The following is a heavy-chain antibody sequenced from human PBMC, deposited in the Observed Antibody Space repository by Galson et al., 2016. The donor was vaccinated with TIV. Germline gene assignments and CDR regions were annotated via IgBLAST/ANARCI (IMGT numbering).Heavy chain of an antibody. Sequence: SVKVSCRASGYTFISHDINWVRQATGQGLEWMGNSTGYAQKFQGRVTMTSNISISTAYVELSSLRSEDTAVYHCASPNYRSGYYGMDVWGQGTTVTVSS. CDR1: GYTFISHD. V-gene: IGHV1-8*02. CDR2: NST. CDR3: ASPNYRSGYYGMDV. J-gene: IGHJ6*02. D-gene: IGHD3-22*01.